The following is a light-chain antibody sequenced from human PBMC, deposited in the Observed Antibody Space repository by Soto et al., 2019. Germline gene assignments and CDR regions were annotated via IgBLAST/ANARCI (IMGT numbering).Light chain of an antibody. Sequence: EIVLTQSPATLSLSPGERATLSCRASQSVSSNLAWYQQKPGQAPSLLIYGAFTRATGIPARFSGTGSGTECTLTISSLQSEDFALYYCQQYNDWPLTFGQGTKVDIK. CDR1: QSVSSN. CDR2: GAF. J-gene: IGKJ1*01. CDR3: QQYNDWPLT. V-gene: IGKV3-15*01.